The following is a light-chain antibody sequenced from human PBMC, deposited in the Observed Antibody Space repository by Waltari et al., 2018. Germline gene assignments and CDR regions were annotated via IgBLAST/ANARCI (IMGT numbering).Light chain of an antibody. J-gene: IGLJ2*01. CDR2: EVN. V-gene: IGLV2-8*01. CDR3: SSYAGSNNLGV. CDR1: SSDVGGSHY. Sequence: QSALTQPPSASGSPGQSVTISCTATSSDVGGSHYVSWYQQHPGKAPKLMRYEVNNRPSGVPDRFSCSRSGNTASLTVSGLQAEDEADYYCSSYAGSNNLGVFGGGTKLTVL.